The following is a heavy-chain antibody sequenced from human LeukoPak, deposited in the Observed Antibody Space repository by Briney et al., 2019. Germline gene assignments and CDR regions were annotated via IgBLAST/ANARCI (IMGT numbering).Heavy chain of an antibody. J-gene: IGHJ3*02. CDR3: ARSGSRGDASDI. CDR2: IYYSGST. D-gene: IGHD5-12*01. CDR1: GGSISSGGYY. V-gene: IGHV4-31*03. Sequence: KPSETLSLTCTVSGGSISSGGYYWSWIRQHPGKGLEWIGYIYYSGSTYYNPSLKSRVTISVDTSKNQFSLKLSSVTAADTAVYYCARSGSRGDASDIWGQGTKVTVSS.